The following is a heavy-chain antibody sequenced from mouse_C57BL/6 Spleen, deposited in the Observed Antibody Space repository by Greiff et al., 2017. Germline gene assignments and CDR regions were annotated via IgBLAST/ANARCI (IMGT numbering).Heavy chain of an antibody. Sequence: VQLQQSGPELVKPGASVKISCKASGYAFSSSWMNWVKPRPGKGLEWIGRIYPGDGDTNYNGKFKGKATLTADKSSSTAYMQLSSLTSEDSAVYFCARDYYGSHYFDYWGQGTTLTVSS. CDR1: GYAFSSSW. CDR3: ARDYYGSHYFDY. D-gene: IGHD1-1*01. V-gene: IGHV1-82*01. CDR2: IYPGDGDT. J-gene: IGHJ2*01.